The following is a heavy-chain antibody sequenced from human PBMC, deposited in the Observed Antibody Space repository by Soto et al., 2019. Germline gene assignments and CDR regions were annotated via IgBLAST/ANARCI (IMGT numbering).Heavy chain of an antibody. J-gene: IGHJ6*02. V-gene: IGHV4-39*01. CDR2: IYYSGST. CDR1: GGSISSSSYY. CDR3: ARHSDSSSWYPPYYYYGMDV. Sequence: ETLSLTCTVSGGSISSSSYYWGWIRQPPGKGLEWIGSIYYSGSTYYNPSLKSRVTISVDTSKNQFSLKLSSVTAADTAVYYCARHSDSSSWYPPYYYYGMDVWGQGTTVTVSS. D-gene: IGHD6-13*01.